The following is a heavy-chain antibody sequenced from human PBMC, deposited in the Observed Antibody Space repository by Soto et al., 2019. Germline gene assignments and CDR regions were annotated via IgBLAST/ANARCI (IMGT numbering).Heavy chain of an antibody. CDR3: AREAGGLFCSGDSCYSGWFDS. V-gene: IGHV1-3*01. CDR1: GYTFTNYV. D-gene: IGHD2-15*01. J-gene: IGHJ5*01. Sequence: QVQLVQSGAEVKRPVASVNVSCKASGYTFTNYVVHWVRQAPGQRLEWMGWINAGNGNTRYSAKFQGRVTSTMDSSASTAYMELSSLRSEDTAVYYCAREAGGLFCSGDSCYSGWFDSWGQGTPVTVSS. CDR2: INAGNGNT.